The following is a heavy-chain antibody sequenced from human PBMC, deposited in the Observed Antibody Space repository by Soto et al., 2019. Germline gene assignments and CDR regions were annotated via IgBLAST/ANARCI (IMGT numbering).Heavy chain of an antibody. CDR2: ITDNGRGT. D-gene: IGHD2-15*01. CDR3: AKGGSAYCSGGSCYHPFDY. Sequence: EVQLLESGGGLVQAGGSLRLSCAASGFPFSRDGMSWVRQAPGKGLEWVSLITDNGRGTYYADSVKGRFTISRDNTKNTLYLQMNSLRAEDTAVYYCAKGGSAYCSGGSCYHPFDYWGQGTLVTDSS. J-gene: IGHJ4*02. CDR1: GFPFSRDG. V-gene: IGHV3-23*01.